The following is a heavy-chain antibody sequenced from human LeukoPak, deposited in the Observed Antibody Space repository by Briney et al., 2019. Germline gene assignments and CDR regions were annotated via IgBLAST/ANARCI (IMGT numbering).Heavy chain of an antibody. CDR2: ISTSGGTT. D-gene: IGHD3-16*01. J-gene: IGHJ3*02. Sequence: GGSLRLSCAASGFTFISYEMNWVRQAPGKGLEWVSHISTSGGTTYYADSVKGRFTISRDNTKNSLFLQMNSLRAEDTAVYYCARDGGAIPPDAFDIWGQGTMVTVSS. V-gene: IGHV3-48*03. CDR3: ARDGGAIPPDAFDI. CDR1: GFTFISYE.